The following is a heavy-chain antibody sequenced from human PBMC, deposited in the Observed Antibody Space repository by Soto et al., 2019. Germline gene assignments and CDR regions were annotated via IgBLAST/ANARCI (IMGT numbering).Heavy chain of an antibody. CDR3: VREDILGVRSFDY. J-gene: IGHJ4*02. V-gene: IGHV3-48*02. CDR2: ISSGSKTI. D-gene: IGHD3-9*01. CDR1: GFTFSGYS. Sequence: PGESLRLSCAASGFTFSGYSVNWVRQAPGKGLEWVSYISSGSKTIYYADSVKGRFTVSRDNAKNSQYLQMNSLRDEDTAVYYCVREDILGVRSFDYWGQGTLVTVSS.